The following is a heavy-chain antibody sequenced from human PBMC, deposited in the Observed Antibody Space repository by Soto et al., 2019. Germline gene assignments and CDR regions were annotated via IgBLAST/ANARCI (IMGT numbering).Heavy chain of an antibody. CDR2: IWSDASNN. V-gene: IGHV3-33*01. Sequence: GGSLRISCVASGFTFSTYGMHWVRQAPGKGLEWVAVIWSDASNNYYGDSVKGRFTISRDNTKNTMYLQMNSLGAEDTAVYYCARDPIGPGIFDYWGQGTLVTVSS. CDR1: GFTFSTYG. J-gene: IGHJ4*02. CDR3: ARDPIGPGIFDY. D-gene: IGHD1-26*01.